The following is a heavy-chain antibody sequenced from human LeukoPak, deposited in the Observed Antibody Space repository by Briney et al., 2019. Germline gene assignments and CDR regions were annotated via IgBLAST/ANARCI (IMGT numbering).Heavy chain of an antibody. D-gene: IGHD6-19*01. CDR1: GGSISSSNW. J-gene: IGHJ4*02. CDR3: AGDSSGHTS. V-gene: IGHV4-4*02. Sequence: PSETLFLTCAVSGGSISSSNWWSWVRQPPGKGLEWIGEIYHSGSTYYNPSLKSRVTISVDTSKNQFSLKLSSVTAADTAVYYCAGDSSGHTSWGQGTLVTVSS. CDR2: IYHSGST.